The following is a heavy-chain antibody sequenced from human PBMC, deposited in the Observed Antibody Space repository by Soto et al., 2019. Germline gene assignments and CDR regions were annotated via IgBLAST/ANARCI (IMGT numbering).Heavy chain of an antibody. CDR1: GFTFSDYY. Sequence: QVQLVESGGGLVKPGGSLRLSCAASGFTFSDYYMSWIRQAPGTGLEWVSYISSSGSTIYYADSVKGRFTISRDNAKNSLYLQMNSLVAEDTAVYYCARDSPKVGYCSGGSCSGIDYWGQGTLVTVSS. CDR3: ARDSPKVGYCSGGSCSGIDY. CDR2: ISSSGSTI. J-gene: IGHJ4*02. V-gene: IGHV3-11*01. D-gene: IGHD2-15*01.